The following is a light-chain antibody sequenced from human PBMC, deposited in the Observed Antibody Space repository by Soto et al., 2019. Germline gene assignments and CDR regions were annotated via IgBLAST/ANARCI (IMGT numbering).Light chain of an antibody. Sequence: DIPMTQSPSPLSASVGDRVTITCRASQSISKYLNWYQQKPGQAPNLLIYAASTLQSGVPSRFSGSGSGTDFTLTISSLQPEDFATYYCQQSDSTPPDTFGQGTKLESK. V-gene: IGKV1-39*01. CDR2: AAS. CDR1: QSISKY. J-gene: IGKJ2*01. CDR3: QQSDSTPPDT.